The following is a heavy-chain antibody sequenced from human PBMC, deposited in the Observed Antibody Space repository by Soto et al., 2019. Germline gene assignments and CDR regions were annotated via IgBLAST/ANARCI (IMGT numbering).Heavy chain of an antibody. D-gene: IGHD6-25*01. CDR1: GFTFSSYA. CDR2: ITSSGANT. Sequence: GGSLRLSCAASGFTFSSYAMSWVRQSPGKGLEWVSAITSSGANTYHADSVKGRFTISRDNSRNTLYLQLSSLRAEDTAVYYCAKGSASGSPYYFDYWGQGILVTVSS. CDR3: AKGSASGSPYYFDY. V-gene: IGHV3-23*01. J-gene: IGHJ4*02.